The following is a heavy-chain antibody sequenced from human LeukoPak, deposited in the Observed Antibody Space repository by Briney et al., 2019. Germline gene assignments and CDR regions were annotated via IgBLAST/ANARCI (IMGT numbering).Heavy chain of an antibody. J-gene: IGHJ4*02. CDR2: IGSGSGGTT. V-gene: IGHV3-23*01. CDR1: GFTFSSYA. CDR3: AKSGRNWAYLEY. Sequence: GGSLRLSCAASGFTFSSYAMRWVRQAPGKGLEWVTAIGSGSGGTTIYADSVKGRFTISRDNSKNTLYLQMSSLRAEDTAVYYCAKSGRNWAYLEYWGQGTLVTVSS. D-gene: IGHD7-27*01.